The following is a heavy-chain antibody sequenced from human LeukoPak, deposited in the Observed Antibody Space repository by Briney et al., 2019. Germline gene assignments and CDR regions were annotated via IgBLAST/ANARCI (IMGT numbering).Heavy chain of an antibody. D-gene: IGHD1-26*01. Sequence: SETLSLTCTVSGGSIGSSSYYWGWVRQPPGKGLEWIGSVYYSGSTYLNPTLKSRITISVDTSKNQFSLKLSSVTAADTAVYYCARLGSGSHDYWGQGTLVTVSS. CDR3: ARLGSGSHDY. J-gene: IGHJ4*02. CDR1: GGSIGSSSYY. CDR2: VYYSGST. V-gene: IGHV4-39*01.